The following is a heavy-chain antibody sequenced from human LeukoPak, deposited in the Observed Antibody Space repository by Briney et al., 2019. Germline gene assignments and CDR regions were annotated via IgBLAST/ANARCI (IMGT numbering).Heavy chain of an antibody. CDR3: ARLAAAGTAT. D-gene: IGHD6-13*01. J-gene: IGHJ5*02. CDR2: IYYIGST. V-gene: IGHV4-59*08. CDR1: GGSISSYY. Sequence: SETLSLTCTVSGGSISSYYWNWVRQPPGKGLEWIGYIYYIGSTNYNPSLKSRVTISVDTSKNQFSLKLSSVTAADTAVYYCARLAAAGTATWGQGTLVTVSS.